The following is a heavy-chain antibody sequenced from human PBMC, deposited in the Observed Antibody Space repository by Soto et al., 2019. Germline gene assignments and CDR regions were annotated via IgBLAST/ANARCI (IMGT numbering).Heavy chain of an antibody. CDR1: DGSVSSSSYS. J-gene: IGHJ6*02. V-gene: IGHV4-61*01. Sequence: PSETLSLTCTVSDGSVSSSSYSWSWIRQPPGKGLEWIGHIHHSGSTKYNPSLESRVTISADTSKNQLSLRLKSVTAADTAVYYCARDHDTLDSPPRSQHFYYAMDVWGQGTKVTVSS. CDR3: ARDHDTLDSPPRSQHFYYAMDV. CDR2: IHHSGST. D-gene: IGHD3-9*01.